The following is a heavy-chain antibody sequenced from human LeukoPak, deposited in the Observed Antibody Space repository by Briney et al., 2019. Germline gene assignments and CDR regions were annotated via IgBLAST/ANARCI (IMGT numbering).Heavy chain of an antibody. V-gene: IGHV4-59*01. CDR3: ARGRDYYDSSGYLSY. CDR2: IYYSGST. Sequence: SETLSLTCAVYGGSFSGYYWSWIRRPPGKGLEWIGYIYYSGSTSYNPSLKSRVTISVDTSKNQFSLKLSSVTAADTAVYYCARGRDYYDSSGYLSYWGQGTLVTVSS. CDR1: GGSFSGYY. D-gene: IGHD3-22*01. J-gene: IGHJ4*02.